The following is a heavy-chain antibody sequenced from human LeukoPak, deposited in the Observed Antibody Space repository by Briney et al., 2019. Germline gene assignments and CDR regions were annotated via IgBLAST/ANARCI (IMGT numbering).Heavy chain of an antibody. CDR2: ISYDGSNK. D-gene: IGHD3-22*01. CDR3: AREITMIVVVITGYFDY. CDR1: GFTFSSYA. J-gene: IGHJ4*02. Sequence: GGSLRLSCAASGFTFSSYAMHWVRQAPGKGLEWVAVISYDGSNKYYADSVKGRFPISRDNSKNTLYLQMNSLRAEDTAVYYCAREITMIVVVITGYFDYWGQGTLVTVSS. V-gene: IGHV3-30-3*01.